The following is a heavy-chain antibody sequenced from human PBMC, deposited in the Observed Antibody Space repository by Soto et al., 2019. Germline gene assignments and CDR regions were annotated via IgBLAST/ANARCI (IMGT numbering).Heavy chain of an antibody. D-gene: IGHD6-13*01. Sequence: ASVKVSCKASGGTFSSYAISWVRQAPGQGLEWMGGIIPIFGTANYAQKFQGRVTITADESTSTAYMELSSLRSEDTAVYYCARGDIGQVEERAAAGYNYYYGMDVWGQGTTVTVSS. V-gene: IGHV1-69*13. CDR1: GGTFSSYA. J-gene: IGHJ6*02. CDR2: IIPIFGTA. CDR3: ARGDIGQVEERAAAGYNYYYGMDV.